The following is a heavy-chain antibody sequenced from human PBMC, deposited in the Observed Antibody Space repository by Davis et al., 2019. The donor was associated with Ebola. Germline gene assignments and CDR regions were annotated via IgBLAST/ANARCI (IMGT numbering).Heavy chain of an antibody. CDR1: GGSISSYY. CDR2: IYYSGST. J-gene: IGHJ6*02. V-gene: IGHV4-59*12. Sequence: SETLSPTCTVSGGSISSYYWSWIRQPPGKGLEWIGYIYYSGSTNYNPSLKSRVTISVDTSKNQFSLKLSSVTTADTAVYYCARATLYGMDVWGQGTTVTVSS. CDR3: ARATLYGMDV.